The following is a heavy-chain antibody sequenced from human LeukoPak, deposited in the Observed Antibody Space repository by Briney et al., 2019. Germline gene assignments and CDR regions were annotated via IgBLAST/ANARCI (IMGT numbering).Heavy chain of an antibody. D-gene: IGHD3-3*01. CDR2: IYPGDSDT. CDR3: ARQSYYDFWSGYLDGMDV. V-gene: IGHV5-51*01. Sequence: GESLKISCKGSGYSFTSYWIGWVRQVPGKGLEWMGIIYPGDSDTRYSPSFQGQVTISADKSISTAYLQWSSLKASDTAMYYCARQSYYDFWSGYLDGMDVWGQGTTVTVSS. J-gene: IGHJ6*02. CDR1: GYSFTSYW.